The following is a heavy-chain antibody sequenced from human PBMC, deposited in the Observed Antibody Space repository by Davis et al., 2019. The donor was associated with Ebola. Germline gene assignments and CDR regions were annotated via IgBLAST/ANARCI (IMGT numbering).Heavy chain of an antibody. D-gene: IGHD3-16*02. CDR1: GGSISSYY. Sequence: SETLSLTCTVSGGSISSYYWSWIRQPPGKGLEWIGYIYYSGSTTYNPSLKSRVTVSVDTSKNQFSLKLNSVTAADTAVYYCASYDYIWGSYHPWGQGTLVTASS. V-gene: IGHV4-59*01. J-gene: IGHJ5*02. CDR2: IYYSGST. CDR3: ASYDYIWGSYHP.